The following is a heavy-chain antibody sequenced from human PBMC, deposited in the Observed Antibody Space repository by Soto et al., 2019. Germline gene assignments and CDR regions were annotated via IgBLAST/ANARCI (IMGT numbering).Heavy chain of an antibody. Sequence: PSETLSLTCTVSGSSINSSGYYWGWIRQPPGKGLEWIGSMFYGVSTYYNPSLKRLVSVFVDPSKNQFSLFMRYVTDGDTAVYYCARRPSRHLVDYWGQGTPVTVSS. CDR3: ARRPSRHLVDY. V-gene: IGHV4-39*01. CDR1: GSSINSSGYY. J-gene: IGHJ4*02. D-gene: IGHD3-3*02. CDR2: MFYGVST.